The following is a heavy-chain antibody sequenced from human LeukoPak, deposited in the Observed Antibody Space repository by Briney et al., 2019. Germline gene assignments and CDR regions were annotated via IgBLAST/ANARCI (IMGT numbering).Heavy chain of an antibody. CDR3: ASGGATVWGY. CDR1: AFAFSDYS. CDR2: ITSDSNLI. V-gene: IGHV3-21*06. Sequence: GGSLRLSCAASAFAFSDYSMNWVRQAPGKGLEWISAITSDSNLIYYADSMRGRITISRDNAENSVYLQMNGLRAEDTAIYYCASGGATVWGYWGQGALVIVSS. D-gene: IGHD3-16*01. J-gene: IGHJ4*02.